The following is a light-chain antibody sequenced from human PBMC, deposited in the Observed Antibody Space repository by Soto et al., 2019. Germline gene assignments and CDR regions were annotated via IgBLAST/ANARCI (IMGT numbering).Light chain of an antibody. Sequence: EIVLTQSPGTLSLSPWERAALSCRASQSVSNNYLAWYQQKPGQAPRLLIYDASNRATGIPARFSGSGSGTDFTLTISSLEPEDFAVYYCQQRSNWRWTFGQGTKVDTK. CDR3: QQRSNWRWT. CDR1: QSVSNNY. V-gene: IGKV3-11*01. CDR2: DAS. J-gene: IGKJ1*01.